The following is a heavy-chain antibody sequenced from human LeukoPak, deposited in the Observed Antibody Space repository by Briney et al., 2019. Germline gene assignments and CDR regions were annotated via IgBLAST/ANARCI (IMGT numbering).Heavy chain of an antibody. D-gene: IGHD3-22*01. CDR1: GYTFTSYD. Sequence: ASVKVSCKASGYTFTSYDINWVRQATGQGLEWMGWMNPNSGNTGYAQKFQGRVTMTRNTSISTAYMELSSLRSEDTAVYYCARGTDSSGYYYYYYDMDVWGQGTTVTVSS. CDR3: ARGTDSSGYYYYYYDMDV. CDR2: MNPNSGNT. V-gene: IGHV1-8*01. J-gene: IGHJ6*02.